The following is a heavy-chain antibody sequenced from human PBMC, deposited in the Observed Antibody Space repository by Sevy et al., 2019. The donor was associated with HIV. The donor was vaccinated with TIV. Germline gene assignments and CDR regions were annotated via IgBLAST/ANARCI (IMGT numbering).Heavy chain of an antibody. CDR2: ISWNSGSI. Sequence: LRLSCAASGFTFDDYAMHWVRQAPGKGLEWVSGISWNSGSIGYADSVKGRFTISRDNAKNSLYLQMNSLRAEDTALYYCAKDIRGWYDGFDYWGQGTLVTVSS. J-gene: IGHJ4*02. D-gene: IGHD6-19*01. CDR3: AKDIRGWYDGFDY. CDR1: GFTFDDYA. V-gene: IGHV3-9*01.